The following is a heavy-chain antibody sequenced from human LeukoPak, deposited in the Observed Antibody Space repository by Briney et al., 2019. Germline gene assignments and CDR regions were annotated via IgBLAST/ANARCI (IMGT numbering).Heavy chain of an antibody. CDR3: AREEGGYFDY. CDR1: GFSFSNYA. V-gene: IGHV3-20*04. CDR2: INWNGGST. D-gene: IGHD3-16*01. Sequence: GSLGLSCAASGFSFSNYAMTWVRQAPGKGLEWVSGINWNGGSTGYADSVKGRFTISRDNAKNSLYLQMSSLRAEDTALYYCAREEGGYFDYWGQGTLVTVSS. J-gene: IGHJ4*02.